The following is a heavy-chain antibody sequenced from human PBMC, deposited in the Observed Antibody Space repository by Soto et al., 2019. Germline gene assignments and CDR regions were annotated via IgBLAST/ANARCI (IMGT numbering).Heavy chain of an antibody. CDR2: IYYSGST. CDR1: GGSVSGGSYY. V-gene: IGHV4-61*01. CDR3: ARGEYSSSSGYYYGMDV. Sequence: SETLFLTCTVSGGSVSGGSYYWSWIRQPPGKGLEWIGYIYYSGSTNYNPSLKSRVTISVDTSKNQFSLKLSSVTAADTAVYYCARGEYSSSSGYYYGMDVWGQGTTVTVYS. D-gene: IGHD6-6*01. J-gene: IGHJ6*02.